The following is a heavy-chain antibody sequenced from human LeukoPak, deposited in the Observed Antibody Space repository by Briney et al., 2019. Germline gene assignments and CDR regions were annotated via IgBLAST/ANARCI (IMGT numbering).Heavy chain of an antibody. D-gene: IGHD3-10*01. V-gene: IGHV1-2*02. J-gene: IGHJ4*02. CDR1: GYTFTGYY. CDR3: AREHPHFGELWNDY. CDR2: INPNSGGR. Sequence: ASVKVSCKASGYTFTGYYMHWVRQAPGQGLEWMGWINPNSGGRNYAQKFQGRVTMTRDTSISTAYMELRSLRSDDTAVYYCAREHPHFGELWNDYWGQGTPVTVSS.